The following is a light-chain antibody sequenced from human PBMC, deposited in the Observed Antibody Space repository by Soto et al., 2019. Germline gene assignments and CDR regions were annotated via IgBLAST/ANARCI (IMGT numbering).Light chain of an antibody. CDR3: QQRQYWPPIT. Sequence: EIVMTQSPATLSVSPGERATLSCRASQSVSSNLAWYQQKPGQAPRLLIYYASTRDTGVPARFSGSGSGTDFTLTISSLEPEDCAIYYCQQRQYWPPITFGQGTRLEIK. V-gene: IGKV3-15*01. J-gene: IGKJ5*01. CDR1: QSVSSN. CDR2: YAS.